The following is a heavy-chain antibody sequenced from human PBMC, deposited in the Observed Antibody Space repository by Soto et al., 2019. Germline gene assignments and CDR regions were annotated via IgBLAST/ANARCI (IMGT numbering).Heavy chain of an antibody. D-gene: IGHD4-4*01. J-gene: IGHJ4*02. Sequence: GGSLRLSCAASGFTFTSYWMGWVRQAPGKGLEWVAVISYDGSNKYYADSVKGRFTISRDNSKNTLYLQMNSLRAEDTAVYYCAREELYSNYGVFDYWGQGTLVTVSS. CDR2: ISYDGSNK. CDR1: GFTFTSYW. CDR3: AREELYSNYGVFDY. V-gene: IGHV3-30-3*01.